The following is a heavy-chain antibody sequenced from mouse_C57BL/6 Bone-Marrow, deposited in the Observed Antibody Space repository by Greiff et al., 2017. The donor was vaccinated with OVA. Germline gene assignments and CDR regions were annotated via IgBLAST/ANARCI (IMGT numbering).Heavy chain of an antibody. CDR3: ARQRDYDEAMDY. D-gene: IGHD2-4*01. J-gene: IGHJ4*01. CDR2: ISSGGSYT. Sequence: EVKLMESGGDLVKPGGSLKLSCAASGFTFSSYGMSWVRQTPDKRLEWVATISSGGSYTYYPDSVKGRFTISRDNAKNTLYLQMSSLKSEDTAMYYCARQRDYDEAMDYWGQGTSVTVSS. V-gene: IGHV5-6*01. CDR1: GFTFSSYG.